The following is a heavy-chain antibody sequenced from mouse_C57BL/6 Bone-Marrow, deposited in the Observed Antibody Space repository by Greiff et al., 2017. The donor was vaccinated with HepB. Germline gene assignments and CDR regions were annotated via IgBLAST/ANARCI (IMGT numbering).Heavy chain of an antibody. V-gene: IGHV1-81*01. CDR1: GYTFTSYG. D-gene: IGHD1-1*01. CDR2: IYPRSGNT. CDR3: AIYYYGSSDGFAY. Sequence: VQLQESGAELARPGASVKLSCKASGYTFTSYGISWVKQRTGQGLEWIGEIYPRSGNTYYNEKFKGKATLTADKSSSTAYMELRSLTSEDSAVYFCAIYYYGSSDGFAYWGQGTLVTVSA. J-gene: IGHJ3*01.